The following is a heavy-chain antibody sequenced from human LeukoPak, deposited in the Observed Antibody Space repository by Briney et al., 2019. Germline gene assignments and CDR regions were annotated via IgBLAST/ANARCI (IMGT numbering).Heavy chain of an antibody. V-gene: IGHV3-48*03. Sequence: GGSLRLSCAASGFTFSSYEMNWVRQAPGKGLEWVSYISSGGSAIKYADSVKGRFTISRDNAKNSLYLQMNSLRAEDTAVYYCARERGKDFDYWGQGTLVTVAS. CDR1: GFTFSSYE. CDR3: ARERGKDFDY. CDR2: ISSGGSAI. J-gene: IGHJ4*02.